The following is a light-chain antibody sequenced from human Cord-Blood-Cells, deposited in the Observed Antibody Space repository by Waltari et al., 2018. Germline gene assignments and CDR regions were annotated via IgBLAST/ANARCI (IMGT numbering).Light chain of an antibody. CDR2: EVS. CDR3: SSYAGSNNYVV. J-gene: IGLJ2*01. V-gene: IGLV2-8*01. CDR1: SSDVGGYKY. Sequence: QSALTQPPSASGSPGQSVTISCTGTSSDVGGYKYVSWYQQHPGNAPKPMIYEVSKRPAGVPDRFSGSKSGNTASLTVSGLQAEDEADYYCSSYAGSNNYVVFGGGTKLTVL.